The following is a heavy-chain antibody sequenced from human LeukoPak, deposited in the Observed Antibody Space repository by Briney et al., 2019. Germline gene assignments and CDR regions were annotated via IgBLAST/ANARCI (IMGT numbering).Heavy chain of an antibody. V-gene: IGHV3-23*01. CDR1: GFTFSSYA. CDR3: AQGETKVTTFDY. D-gene: IGHD4-17*01. J-gene: IGHJ4*02. Sequence: PGGSLRLSCAASGFTFSSYAMSWVRQAPGKGLEWVSAISGSGGSTYYADSVKGRFTISRDNSKNTMYLQMNSLRAADTAVYYCAQGETKVTTFDYWGQGTLVTVSS. CDR2: ISGSGGST.